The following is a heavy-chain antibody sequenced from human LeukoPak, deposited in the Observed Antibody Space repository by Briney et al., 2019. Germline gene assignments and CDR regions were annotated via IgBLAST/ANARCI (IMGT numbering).Heavy chain of an antibody. CDR3: AKDRPNFHENSGHYYRRDGDS. CDR2: MCGTAGCT. CDR1: EFTFYMYA. Sequence: PGGSLRLSXPASEFTFYMYAMSWVRQAPGKGLEWVASMCGTAGCTFYPYSVKGLFTISRDNSKNVLYLRMNSLTAEDTAIYYCAKDRPNFHENSGHYYRRDGDSWGQGTLVTVSS. V-gene: IGHV3-23*01. J-gene: IGHJ5*01. D-gene: IGHD3-22*01.